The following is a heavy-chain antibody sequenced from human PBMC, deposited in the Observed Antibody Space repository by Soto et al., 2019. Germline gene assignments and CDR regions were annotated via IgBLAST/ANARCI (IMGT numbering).Heavy chain of an antibody. D-gene: IGHD2-21*02. Sequence: QITLKESGPTVVRPTQTLTLTCTFSGFSLTNIGVVVGWIRQPPGKAPEWLALIYWDDDDFYSPSLKSRHTNTKETSKDQVYLTMSNMDPVDTATYYCVHRLVAHCRCACSLSEYWGQGTLVNVSS. CDR1: GFSLTNIGVV. CDR3: VHRLVAHCRCACSLSEY. CDR2: IYWDDDD. V-gene: IGHV2-5*02. J-gene: IGHJ1*01.